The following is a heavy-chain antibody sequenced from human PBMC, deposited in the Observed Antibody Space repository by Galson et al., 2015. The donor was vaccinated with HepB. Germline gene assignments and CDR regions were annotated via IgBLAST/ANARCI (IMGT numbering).Heavy chain of an antibody. CDR3: ARGGKSSSWYLSNSQHGMDV. V-gene: IGHV3-21*01. CDR2: ISSSSSYI. J-gene: IGHJ6*02. D-gene: IGHD6-13*01. Sequence: SLRLSCAASGFTFSSYSMNWVRQAPGKGLEWVSSISSSSSYIYYADSVKGRFTISRDNAKNSLYLQMNSLRAEDTAVYYCARGGKSSSWYLSNSQHGMDVWGQGTTVTVSS. CDR1: GFTFSSYS.